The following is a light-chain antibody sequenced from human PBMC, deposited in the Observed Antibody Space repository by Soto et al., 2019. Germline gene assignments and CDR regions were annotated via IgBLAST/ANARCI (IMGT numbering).Light chain of an antibody. J-gene: IGLJ2*01. V-gene: IGLV1-44*01. CDR3: AAWDDSLNGLV. Sequence: QSVLTQPPSASGTPGQRFTISCSGSSSNIGSNTVNWYQQLPGTAPKLLIYRNNQRPSGVPDRFSGSKSGTSASLAISGLQSGDEADYYCAAWDDSLNGLVFGGGTKLTVL. CDR2: RNN. CDR1: SSNIGSNT.